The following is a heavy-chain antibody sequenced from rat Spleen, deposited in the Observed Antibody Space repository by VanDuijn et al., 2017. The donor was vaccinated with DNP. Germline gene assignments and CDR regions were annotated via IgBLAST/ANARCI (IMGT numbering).Heavy chain of an antibody. D-gene: IGHD1-3*01. Sequence: EVQLVESGGGLVQPGRSLKLSCAASGFTFSDYYMAWVRQAPTKGLEWVAYISYDGGSTYYGDSVKGRFTISRDNAKSTLYLQMNSLRSEDMATYYCARETSYGFDYWGQGVMVTVSS. V-gene: IGHV5-22*01. CDR3: ARETSYGFDY. CDR2: ISYDGGST. CDR1: GFTFSDYY. J-gene: IGHJ2*01.